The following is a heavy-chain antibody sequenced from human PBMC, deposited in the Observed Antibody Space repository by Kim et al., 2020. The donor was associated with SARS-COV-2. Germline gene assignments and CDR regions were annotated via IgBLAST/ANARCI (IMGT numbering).Heavy chain of an antibody. CDR3: VRGPLRGWFYP. J-gene: IGHJ5*02. Sequence: NYIPSLKSRVTISVDTSKNQFSLKLSSVTAADTAVYFCVRGPLRGWFYPWGQGTLVTVSS. V-gene: IGHV4-34*01. D-gene: IGHD3-16*01.